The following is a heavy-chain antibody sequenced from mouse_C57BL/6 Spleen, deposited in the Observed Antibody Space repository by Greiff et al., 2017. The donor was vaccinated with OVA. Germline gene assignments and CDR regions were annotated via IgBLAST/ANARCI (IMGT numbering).Heavy chain of an antibody. CDR1: GYTFTSYW. CDR2: IDPSDSYT. V-gene: IGHV1-59*01. CDR3: ARRDYDWNAMDY. D-gene: IGHD2-4*01. Sequence: QVQLKQPGAELVRPGPSVKLSCKASGYTFTSYWMHWVKQRPGQGLEWIGVIDPSDSYTNYNQKFKGKATLTVDTSSSTAYMQLSSLTSEDSAVYYCARRDYDWNAMDYWGQGTSVTVSS. J-gene: IGHJ4*01.